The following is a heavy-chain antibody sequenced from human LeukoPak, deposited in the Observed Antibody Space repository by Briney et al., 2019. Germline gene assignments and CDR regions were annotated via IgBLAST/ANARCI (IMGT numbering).Heavy chain of an antibody. J-gene: IGHJ4*02. D-gene: IGHD3-22*01. Sequence: GGSLRLSCAASEFTFSNYAMHWVRQAPGKGLEWVTIISDDGSDKYYADSVKGRFTISRDNSKNTVYLHMNSPRDDDRAVYYCARDGYYYDSSLDSWGQGTLVTVSS. CDR2: ISDDGSDK. V-gene: IGHV3-30*04. CDR3: ARDGYYYDSSLDS. CDR1: EFTFSNYA.